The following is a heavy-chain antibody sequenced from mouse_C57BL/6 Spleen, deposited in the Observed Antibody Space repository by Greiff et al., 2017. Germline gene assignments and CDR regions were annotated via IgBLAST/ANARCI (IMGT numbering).Heavy chain of an antibody. D-gene: IGHD2-1*01. J-gene: IGHJ3*01. CDR2: ISAGGSYT. V-gene: IGHV5-4*01. Sequence: DVKLVESGGGLVKPGGSLKLSCAASGFTFSSSAMSWVRQTPEKRLEWVATISAGGSYTYYPDNVKGRFTLSTDHAKNNLYLQLSHLTSEDTAMYFCVRDRYGNAWFAYWGQGTLVTVSA. CDR3: VRDRYGNAWFAY. CDR1: GFTFSSSA.